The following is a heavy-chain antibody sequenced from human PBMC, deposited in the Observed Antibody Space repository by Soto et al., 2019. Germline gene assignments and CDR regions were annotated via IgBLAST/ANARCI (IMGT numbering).Heavy chain of an antibody. V-gene: IGHV3-7*04. Sequence: EVQLVESGGGLVQPGGSLRLSCAASGFTFSSYWMSWVRQAPGKGLEWVANIKQDGSEKYYVDSVKGRFTISRDNAKKSLYLQMNSLRAEDAAVYYCARVPLGYCSGGSCLRWFDPWGQGTLVTVSS. CDR2: IKQDGSEK. J-gene: IGHJ5*02. CDR3: ARVPLGYCSGGSCLRWFDP. CDR1: GFTFSSYW. D-gene: IGHD2-15*01.